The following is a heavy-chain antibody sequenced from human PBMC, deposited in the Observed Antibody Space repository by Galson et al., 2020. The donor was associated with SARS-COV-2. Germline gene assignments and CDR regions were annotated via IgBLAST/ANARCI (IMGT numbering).Heavy chain of an antibody. CDR1: GGSMSSSSYH. CDR3: ASPRQAGLDY. J-gene: IGHJ4*02. V-gene: IGHV4-39*07. CDR2: SHYSGRT. Sequence: ASETLSLTCTVSGGSMSSSSYHWTWIRQPPGKGLEWIGSSHYSGRTYYNPSLKSRVTVSVDTSKNQFSLKVSSVTAADPAVYYCASPRQAGLDYGGQGTLVTVSS.